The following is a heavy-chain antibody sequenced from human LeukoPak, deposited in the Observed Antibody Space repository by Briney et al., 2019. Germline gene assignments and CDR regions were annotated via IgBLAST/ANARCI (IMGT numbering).Heavy chain of an antibody. CDR2: IYYSGST. Sequence: SETLSLTCTVSGGSISSSGFYWGWIRQPPGKELEWIGSIYYSGSTYYNPSLRSRVTMSVDRSKMQFSLKLSSVTAADTAVYYCARDREQCNGTSCCRWFDSWGQGTLVTVSS. J-gene: IGHJ5*01. D-gene: IGHD2-2*01. V-gene: IGHV4-39*07. CDR3: ARDREQCNGTSCCRWFDS. CDR1: GGSISSSGFY.